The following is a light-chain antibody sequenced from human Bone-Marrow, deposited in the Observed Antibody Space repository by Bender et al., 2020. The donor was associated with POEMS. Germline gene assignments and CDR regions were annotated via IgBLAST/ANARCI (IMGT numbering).Light chain of an antibody. CDR2: DND. J-gene: IGLJ2*01. Sequence: QSLLTQPPSVSAAPGQRITISCSGSTSKIGTYFVSWYQHVPGTAPRLFIYDNDRRPLGIPDRFSGSKSASSAALGINGLQTWDEADYYCAMSHRSLTGGVVFGGGTKLTVL. CDR3: AMSHRSLTGGVV. V-gene: IGLV1-51*01. CDR1: TSKIGTYF.